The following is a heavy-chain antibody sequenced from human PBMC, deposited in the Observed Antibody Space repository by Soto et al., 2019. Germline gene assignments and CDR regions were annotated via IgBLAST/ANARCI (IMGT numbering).Heavy chain of an antibody. D-gene: IGHD5-18*01. CDR2: IVVGSGNT. CDR3: AAESTETAMAHYYYYGMDV. Sequence: ASVTVSFKACGFAFTSSAVQWGRPARGQRLEWVGWIVVGSGNTNYAQKFQERVTITRDMSTRTAYMELSSLRSEDTAVYYCAAESTETAMAHYYYYGMDVWGQGTTVTV. CDR1: GFAFTSSA. J-gene: IGHJ6*02. V-gene: IGHV1-58*01.